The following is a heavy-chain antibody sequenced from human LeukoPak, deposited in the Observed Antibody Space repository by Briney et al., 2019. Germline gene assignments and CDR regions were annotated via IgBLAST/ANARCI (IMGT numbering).Heavy chain of an antibody. D-gene: IGHD3-22*01. CDR2: ISSSGSTI. V-gene: IGHV3-11*01. CDR3: ARGENYYDSSGYWANYFDY. CDR1: GFTFSDYY. J-gene: IGHJ4*02. Sequence: GGSLRLSCAASGFTFSDYYMSWIRQAPGKGLEWVSYISSSGSTIYYADSVKGRFTISRDNAKNSLYLQMNSPRAEDTAVYYCARGENYYDSSGYWANYFDYWGQGTLVTVSS.